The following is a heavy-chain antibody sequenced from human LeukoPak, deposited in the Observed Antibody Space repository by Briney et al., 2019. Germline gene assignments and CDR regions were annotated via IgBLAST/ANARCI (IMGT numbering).Heavy chain of an antibody. D-gene: IGHD6-6*01. CDR2: ISYDGSNK. Sequence: GGSLRLSCAASGFTFSSYAMHWVRQAPGKGLEWVAVISYDGSNKYYADSVKGRFTISRDNAKNSLFLQMNSLRAEDTAVYYCARRRDFDYWGQGTLVSVSS. V-gene: IGHV3-30*07. CDR3: ARRRDFDY. J-gene: IGHJ4*02. CDR1: GFTFSSYA.